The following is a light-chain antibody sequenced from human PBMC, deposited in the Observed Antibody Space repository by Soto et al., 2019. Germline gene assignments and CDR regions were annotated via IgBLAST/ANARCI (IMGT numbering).Light chain of an antibody. CDR3: SSFAGNNNLL. J-gene: IGLJ2*01. CDR2: EVS. CDR1: SSDVGGYNY. V-gene: IGLV2-8*01. Sequence: QSALTQPPSASGSPGQSVTISCTGTSSDVGGYNYVSWYQQHPGKAPKLMISEVSKRPSGVPDRFSGSKSGNTASLTVSGLQAEDEAACYRSSFAGNNNLLFGGGTKLTVL.